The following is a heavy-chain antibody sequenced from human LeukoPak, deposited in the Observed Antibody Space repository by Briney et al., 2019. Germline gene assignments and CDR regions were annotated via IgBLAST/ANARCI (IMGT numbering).Heavy chain of an antibody. D-gene: IGHD6-19*01. CDR2: IYYSGST. CDR3: ARNSGWLPDY. Sequence: SETLSLTCTVSGGSISSYSCSLVWQPPGKGLEWIGYIYYSGSTNYNPSLKSRVTISVDTSKNQFSLKLSSVTAADTAVYYCARNSGWLPDYWGQGTLVSVSS. CDR1: GGSISSYS. J-gene: IGHJ4*02. V-gene: IGHV4-59*01.